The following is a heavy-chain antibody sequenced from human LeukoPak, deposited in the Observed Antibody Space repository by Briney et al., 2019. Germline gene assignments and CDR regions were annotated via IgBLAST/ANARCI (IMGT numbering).Heavy chain of an antibody. V-gene: IGHV5-51*01. CDR3: ATSSLHYYDSSGYYPPDAFDI. Sequence: GESLKISCKGSGYSFTSYWIGWVRQMPGKGLEWMGIIYPGDSDTRYSPSFQGQVTISADKSISTAYLQWSSLKASDTAMYYCATSSLHYYDSSGYYPPDAFDIWGQGTMVTVSS. CDR1: GYSFTSYW. CDR2: IYPGDSDT. J-gene: IGHJ3*02. D-gene: IGHD3-22*01.